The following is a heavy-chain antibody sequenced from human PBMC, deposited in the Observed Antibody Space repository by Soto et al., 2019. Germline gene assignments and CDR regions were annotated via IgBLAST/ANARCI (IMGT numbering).Heavy chain of an antibody. V-gene: IGHV3-23*01. CDR1: GFTFSSNA. J-gene: IGHJ4*02. D-gene: IGHD6-6*01. CDR3: AKGARPFEY. Sequence: EVQLLESGGALVQPGGSLRLSCAASGFTFSSNAMTWVRQAPRKGLEWVSAISSSGGNTYYADSVKGRFTISSDNSKNTVFLQMNSLRAADTAVYYCAKGARPFEYWGQGTLVTVSS. CDR2: ISSSGGNT.